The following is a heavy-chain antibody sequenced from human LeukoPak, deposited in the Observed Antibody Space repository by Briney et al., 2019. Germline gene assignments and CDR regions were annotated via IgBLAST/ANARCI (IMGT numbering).Heavy chain of an antibody. CDR1: GFTFNSHS. D-gene: IGHD6-13*01. J-gene: IGHJ6*03. CDR3: ARVGYSSSWYTRNYYYYYYMDV. CDR2: IWYDGSKK. V-gene: IGHV3-33*08. Sequence: PGGSLRLSCAASGFTFNSHSMTWVRQPPGKGLEWVAVIWYDGSKKYYADSVKGRFTISRDNSKNTLCLQMNSLRADDTAVYYCARVGYSSSWYTRNYYYYYYMDVWGKGTTVTVSS.